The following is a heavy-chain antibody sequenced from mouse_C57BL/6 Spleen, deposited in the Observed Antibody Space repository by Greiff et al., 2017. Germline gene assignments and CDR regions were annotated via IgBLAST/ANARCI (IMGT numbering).Heavy chain of an antibody. J-gene: IGHJ4*01. V-gene: IGHV1-22*01. D-gene: IGHD3-2*02. CDR3: GRGHVSGYAMGY. CDR2: INPNNGGT. Sequence: VQLQQSGPELVKPGASVKMSCKASGYTFTDYNMHWVKQSHGKSLEWIGYINPNNGGTSYNQKFKGKATLTVNKSSSTAYMELRSLTSEDSAVYCCGRGHVSGYAMGYWGQGTSVTVSS. CDR1: GYTFTDYN.